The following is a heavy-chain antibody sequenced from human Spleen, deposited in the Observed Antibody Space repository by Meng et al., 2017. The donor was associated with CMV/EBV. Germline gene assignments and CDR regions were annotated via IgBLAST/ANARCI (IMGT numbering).Heavy chain of an antibody. J-gene: IGHJ4*02. V-gene: IGHV1-69*05. CDR1: GYAFTGYY. Sequence: SVKVSCKASGYAFTGYYIHWVRQAPGQGLEWMGGIIPIFGTANYAQKFQGRVTITTDESTSTAYMELSSLRSEDTAVYYCARDAHQGTGFDYWGQGTLVTVSS. CDR2: IIPIFGTA. D-gene: IGHD1-1*01. CDR3: ARDAHQGTGFDY.